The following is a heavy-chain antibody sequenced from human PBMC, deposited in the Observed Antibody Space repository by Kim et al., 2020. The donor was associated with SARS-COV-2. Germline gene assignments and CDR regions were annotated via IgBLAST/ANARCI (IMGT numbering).Heavy chain of an antibody. Sequence: SVKVSCKASGGTFSSYAISWVRQAPGQGLEWMGRIIPIFGIANYAQKFQGRVTITADKSTSTAYMELSSLRSEDTAVYYCARDRGYGGNSFDYWGQGTLVTVSS. J-gene: IGHJ4*02. CDR1: GGTFSSYA. CDR2: IIPIFGIA. V-gene: IGHV1-69*04. CDR3: ARDRGYGGNSFDY. D-gene: IGHD4-17*01.